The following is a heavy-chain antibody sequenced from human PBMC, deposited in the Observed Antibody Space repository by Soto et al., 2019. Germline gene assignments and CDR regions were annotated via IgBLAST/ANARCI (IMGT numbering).Heavy chain of an antibody. CDR1: GFTFSSYA. Sequence: GGSLRLSCAASGFTFSSYAMHWVRQAPGKGLEWVAVISYDGSNKYYADSVKGRFTISRDNSKNTLYLQMNSLRAEDTAVYYCARDRQPSGSYSFIDYWGQGTLVTVSS. CDR2: ISYDGSNK. J-gene: IGHJ4*02. V-gene: IGHV3-30-3*01. CDR3: ARDRQPSGSYSFIDY. D-gene: IGHD1-26*01.